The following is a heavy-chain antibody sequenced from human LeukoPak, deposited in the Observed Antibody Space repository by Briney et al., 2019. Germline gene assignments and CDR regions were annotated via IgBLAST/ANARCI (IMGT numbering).Heavy chain of an antibody. V-gene: IGHV1-18*01. CDR3: ARVYSSGWEQFDY. Sequence: ASVKVSCKASGYTFTSYGISWVRQAPGQGLEWMGWISAYNGNTSYAQKFQGRVTMTRDTSTSTVFMELSSLRSEDTAVYYCARVYSSGWEQFDYWGQGTLVTVSS. J-gene: IGHJ4*02. CDR1: GYTFTSYG. CDR2: ISAYNGNT. D-gene: IGHD6-19*01.